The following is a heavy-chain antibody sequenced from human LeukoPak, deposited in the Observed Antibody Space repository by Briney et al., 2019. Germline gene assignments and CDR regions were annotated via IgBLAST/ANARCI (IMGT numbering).Heavy chain of an antibody. CDR1: GFTFSSYA. D-gene: IGHD5-18*01. CDR3: AKDTNTAITYYYYYGMDV. V-gene: IGHV3-23*01. J-gene: IGHJ6*02. CDR2: ISGSGGST. Sequence: GGSLRLSCAASGFTFSSYAMSWVRQAPGKGLEWVSAISGSGGSTYYADSVKGRFTISRDNSKNTLYLQMNSLRAEDTAVYYCAKDTNTAITYYYYYGMDVWGQGTTVTVSS.